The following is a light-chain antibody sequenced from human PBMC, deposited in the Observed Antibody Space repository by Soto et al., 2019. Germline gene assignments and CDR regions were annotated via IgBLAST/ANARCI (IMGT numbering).Light chain of an antibody. CDR3: QQFSSYPLT. Sequence: EFVLTQSPGTRSLSKGERATLSCRASQTVRNNYLAWYQQKPGQAPRLLIYDASSRATGIPDRFSGGGSGTDFTLTISRLEPEDFAVYYCQQFSSYPLTFGGGTKVDI. CDR1: QTVRNNY. J-gene: IGKJ4*01. V-gene: IGKV3-20*01. CDR2: DAS.